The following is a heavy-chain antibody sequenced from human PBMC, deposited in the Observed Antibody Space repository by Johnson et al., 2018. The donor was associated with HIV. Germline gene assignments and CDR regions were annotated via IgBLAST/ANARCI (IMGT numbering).Heavy chain of an antibody. J-gene: IGHJ3*02. CDR2: IKQDGSEK. V-gene: IGHV3-7*05. CDR1: GFNFSSYA. CDR3: AKLVVATHPLDI. Sequence: VQLVESGGDMVQPGRSLRLSCAASGFNFSSYAMHWVRQAPGKGLEWVANIKQDGSEKYYVDSVKGRFTISRDNAKNSLYLQMNSLKAEDTAVYYCAKLVVATHPLDIWGQGTMVTVSS. D-gene: IGHD2-15*01.